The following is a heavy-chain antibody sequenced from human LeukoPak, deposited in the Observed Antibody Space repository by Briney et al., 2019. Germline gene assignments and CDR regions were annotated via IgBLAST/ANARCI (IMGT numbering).Heavy chain of an antibody. D-gene: IGHD2-21*02. V-gene: IGHV1-69*13. CDR3: AREPLGCGGDCHFDY. Sequence: SVKVSCKASGGTLSSYASSWMRQAPGQGLEWMGRIIPIYDPVDYAQRFQGRVTITADESTNTVYMELNSLTFEDTAVYYCAREPLGCGGDCHFDYWGQGTLVTVSS. CDR2: IIPIYDPV. J-gene: IGHJ4*02. CDR1: GGTLSSYA.